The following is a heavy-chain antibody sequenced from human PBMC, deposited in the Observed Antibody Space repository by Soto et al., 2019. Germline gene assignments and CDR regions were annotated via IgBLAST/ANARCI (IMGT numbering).Heavy chain of an antibody. D-gene: IGHD1-26*01. CDR3: ARSGTTAYPLKNWFDP. CDR2: ISGDGTGT. CDR1: GFTFNNYA. V-gene: IGHV3-23*01. J-gene: IGHJ5*02. Sequence: GGSLRLSCAASGFTFNNYAMTWVRQAPGKGLEWVSSISGDGTGTYSADAVKGRFTISSDKSRNTVYLQMSSLRADDTAVYYCARSGTTAYPLKNWFDPWGQGTLVTVSS.